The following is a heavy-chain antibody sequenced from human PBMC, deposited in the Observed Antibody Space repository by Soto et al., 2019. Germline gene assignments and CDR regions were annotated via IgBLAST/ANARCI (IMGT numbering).Heavy chain of an antibody. Sequence: GESLKISCKGSGYSFNKYWIAWVRQMPGKGLEWMGIIYPGDSDTRYSPSFQGQVIISVDKSTDTAYVHWISLNASDTAMYYCGKPKAVNDPDAFYSWGRGTMFTVSS. CDR1: GYSFNKYW. CDR2: IYPGDSDT. D-gene: IGHD4-4*01. J-gene: IGHJ3*02. CDR3: GKPKAVNDPDAFYS. V-gene: IGHV5-51*01.